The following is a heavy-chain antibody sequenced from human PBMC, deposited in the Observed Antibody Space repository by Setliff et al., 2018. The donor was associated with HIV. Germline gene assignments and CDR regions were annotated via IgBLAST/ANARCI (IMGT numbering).Heavy chain of an antibody. CDR1: GYTFTDFG. J-gene: IGHJ4*02. D-gene: IGHD2-15*01. CDR3: ARAGAAETSHFDY. CDR2: IGAFNGNT. Sequence: ASVKVSCKASGYTFTDFGITWVRQAPGQGLEWMGWIGAFNGNTHYPQNLQGRVTMTTDTSTRTAYMELRSLRSDDTAAYFCARAGAAETSHFDYWGQGTLVTVSS. V-gene: IGHV1-18*01.